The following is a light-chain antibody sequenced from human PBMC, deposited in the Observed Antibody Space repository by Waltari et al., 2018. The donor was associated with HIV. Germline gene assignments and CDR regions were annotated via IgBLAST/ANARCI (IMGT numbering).Light chain of an antibody. Sequence: SSELPQDPAVSVAWVQTVRITCQGDSLRIYYGSGNQQKPGQAPVLVIYGKNNRPSGIPERFSGSSSGNTASLTITGAQAEDEADYYCNSRDSSGNHRDVVFGGGTKLTVL. CDR1: SLRIYY. J-gene: IGLJ2*01. CDR2: GKN. V-gene: IGLV3-19*01. CDR3: NSRDSSGNHRDVV.